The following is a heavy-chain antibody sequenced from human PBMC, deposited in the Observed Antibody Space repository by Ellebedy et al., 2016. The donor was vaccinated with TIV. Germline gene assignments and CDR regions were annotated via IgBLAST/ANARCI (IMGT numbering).Heavy chain of an antibody. J-gene: IGHJ3*02. CDR3: SRETPNRAFDI. D-gene: IGHD1-14*01. CDR1: GFTFSSDW. Sequence: GESLKISCAASGFTFSSDWMHWFRQAPGKGLVWVSRIKGDGSSTNYADSGKGRFTISRDNAKNTLYLQMNRLRDEDTAVYYWSRETPNRAFDIWGQGAMVTVSS. V-gene: IGHV3-74*01. CDR2: IKGDGSST.